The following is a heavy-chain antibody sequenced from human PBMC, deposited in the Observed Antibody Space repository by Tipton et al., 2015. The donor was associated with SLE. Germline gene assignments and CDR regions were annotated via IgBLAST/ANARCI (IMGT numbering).Heavy chain of an antibody. CDR2: INHSXST. CDR3: ARRRAATGLFSERGXFDP. V-gene: IGHV4-34*01. D-gene: IGHD6-25*01. Sequence: TLSLTCAVYGGSFSGYYWSWIRQPPGKGLVWIGEINHSXSTNYHPSLKSRVXISVDTSKNQFSLRLSSVTAAXTAVYYCARRRAATGLFSERGXFDPXXQXTLLTV. J-gene: IGHJ5*02. CDR1: GGSFSGYY.